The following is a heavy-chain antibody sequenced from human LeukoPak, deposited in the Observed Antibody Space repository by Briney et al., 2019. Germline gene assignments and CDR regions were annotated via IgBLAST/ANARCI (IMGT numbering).Heavy chain of an antibody. CDR2: MSATGSDI. Sequence: PGGTLRLSCAASGFTFRSYGMSWVRQAPGKGLQWVSTMSATGSDIHHADSVKGRFTISRDNSKNTLYLQMNSLRAEDTAVYYCARGGGAIHFDIWGQGTMVTVSS. CDR1: GFTFRSYG. D-gene: IGHD3-16*02. CDR3: ARGGGAIHFDI. J-gene: IGHJ3*02. V-gene: IGHV3-23*01.